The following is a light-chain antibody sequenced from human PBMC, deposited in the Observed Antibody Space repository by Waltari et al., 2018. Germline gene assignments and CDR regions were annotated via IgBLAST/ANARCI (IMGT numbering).Light chain of an antibody. CDR3: QQRLNWPLT. Sequence: EIVLTQSPATLSLSPGDRATLSSRASHSVNWYLAWYQQRPGQAPRLLIYDASNRATGIPARFSGSGSETDFTLTISSLQPEDSAVYYCQQRLNWPLTFGGGTKVEI. V-gene: IGKV3-11*01. J-gene: IGKJ4*01. CDR1: HSVNWY. CDR2: DAS.